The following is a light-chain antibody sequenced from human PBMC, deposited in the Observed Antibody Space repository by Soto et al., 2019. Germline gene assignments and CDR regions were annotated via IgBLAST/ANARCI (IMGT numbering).Light chain of an antibody. CDR1: QGIRNY. J-gene: IGKJ1*01. Sequence: DIHLTQSPSFLSASVGYRFTITCRARQGIRNYLAWYQQKPGRAPKLLIYIASTLQSGVPSRFSGSYSGTEFTLTISSLLPEDFETYYCQQLNSYPRTFGQGTKVDIK. V-gene: IGKV1-9*01. CDR2: IAS. CDR3: QQLNSYPRT.